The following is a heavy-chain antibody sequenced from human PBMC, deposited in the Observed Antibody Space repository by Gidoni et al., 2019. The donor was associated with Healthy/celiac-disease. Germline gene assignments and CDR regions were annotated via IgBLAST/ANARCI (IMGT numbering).Heavy chain of an antibody. V-gene: IGHV1-2*02. D-gene: IGHD4-4*01. CDR1: GYTFTGYY. CDR2: INPNSGGT. Sequence: QVQLVQSGAEVKKPGASVKVSCKASGYTFTGYYMHWVRQAPGQGLEWMGWINPNSGGTNYAQKFQGRVTMTRDTSISTAYMELSRLRSDDTAVYYCARDGLTDDYSNSEHDFDYWGQGTLVTVSS. J-gene: IGHJ4*02. CDR3: ARDGLTDDYSNSEHDFDY.